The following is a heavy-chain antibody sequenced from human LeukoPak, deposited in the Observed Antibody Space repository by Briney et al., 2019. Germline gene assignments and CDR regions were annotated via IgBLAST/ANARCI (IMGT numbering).Heavy chain of an antibody. CDR3: ARETDSTLFDY. Sequence: PGRSLRLSCAASGFTFSSYAMHWVRQAPGKGLEWVAVISYDGSNKYYADSVRGRFTISRDNVKNSLYLQMNSLRADDTAVYYCARETDSTLFDYWGQGTLVTVSS. CDR1: GFTFSSYA. D-gene: IGHD2-2*01. J-gene: IGHJ4*02. V-gene: IGHV3-30*04. CDR2: ISYDGSNK.